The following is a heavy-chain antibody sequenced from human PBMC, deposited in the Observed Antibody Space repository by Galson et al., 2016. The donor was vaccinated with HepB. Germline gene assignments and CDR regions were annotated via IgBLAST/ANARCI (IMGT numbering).Heavy chain of an antibody. V-gene: IGHV3-33*01. CDR3: ARDYSGQIWLLGGFAY. CDR2: IWYDGSNE. CDR1: GFTFSSYG. J-gene: IGHJ4*02. D-gene: IGHD5-18*01. Sequence: SLRLSCAASGFTFSSYGMHWVRQAPGTGLEWVAVIWYDGSNEHYADSVKGRFNISSDNSKSTLYLQMNSLSAEATAVYCCARDYSGQIWLLGGFAYWGQGTLVTVS.